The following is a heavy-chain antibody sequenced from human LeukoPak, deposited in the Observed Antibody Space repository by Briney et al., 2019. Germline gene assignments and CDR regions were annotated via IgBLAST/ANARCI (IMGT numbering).Heavy chain of an antibody. CDR1: GFTFSSYS. CDR2: ISSSSSTI. J-gene: IGHJ4*01. V-gene: IGHV3-48*04. Sequence: SGGSLRLSCAASGFTFSSYSMNWVRQAPGKGLEWVSYISSSSSTIYYADSVKGRFTISRDNAKNSLYLQMNSLRAEDTAVYYCARALLVRGVPQDFDYWGQEPWSPSPQ. D-gene: IGHD1-1*01. CDR3: ARALLVRGVPQDFDY.